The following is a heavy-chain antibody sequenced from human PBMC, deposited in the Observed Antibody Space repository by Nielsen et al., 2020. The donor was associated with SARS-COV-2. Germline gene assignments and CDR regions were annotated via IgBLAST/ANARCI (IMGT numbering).Heavy chain of an antibody. CDR1: GFTFSSYS. D-gene: IGHD3-22*01. Sequence: GESLKISCAASGFTFSSYSMFWVRQAPGKGLEWVSSISTTGNYIFYVDSVKGRFTISRDNVKNSLYLQMSSLRTEDTDVYYCARGDSNGYPDYWGQGTLVTVSS. CDR3: ARGDSNGYPDY. CDR2: ISTTGNYI. J-gene: IGHJ4*02. V-gene: IGHV3-21*01.